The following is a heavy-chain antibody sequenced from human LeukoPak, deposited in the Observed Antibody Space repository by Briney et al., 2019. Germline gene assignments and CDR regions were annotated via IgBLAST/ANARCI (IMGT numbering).Heavy chain of an antibody. CDR3: ATMTDSNYGYYLDY. D-gene: IGHD4-11*01. J-gene: IGHJ4*02. CDR1: GGSISSDY. Sequence: PSETLSLTCTVSGGSISSDYWSWIRQPPGKGLEWIGYFYYSGSTNYNPSLKSRVTISVDTSKNQFSLKLSSVTAADTAVYYCATMTDSNYGYYLDYWGQGSLVPVSS. V-gene: IGHV4-59*08. CDR2: FYYSGST.